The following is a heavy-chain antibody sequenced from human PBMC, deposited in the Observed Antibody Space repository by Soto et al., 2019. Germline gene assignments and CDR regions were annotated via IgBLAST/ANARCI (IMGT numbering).Heavy chain of an antibody. Sequence: GASVKVSCKASGYTFTGYYMHWVRQAPGQGLEWMGWINPNSGGTNYAQKFQGRVTMTRDTSISTAYMELSRLRSDDTAVYYCARVARSSWYLGDNWFDPWGQGTLVTVS. CDR3: ARVARSSWYLGDNWFDP. V-gene: IGHV1-2*02. CDR2: INPNSGGT. J-gene: IGHJ5*02. D-gene: IGHD6-13*01. CDR1: GYTFTGYY.